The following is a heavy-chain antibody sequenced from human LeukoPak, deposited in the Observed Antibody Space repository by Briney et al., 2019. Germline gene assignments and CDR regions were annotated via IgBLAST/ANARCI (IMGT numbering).Heavy chain of an antibody. CDR3: ARGEGSSIDY. V-gene: IGHV1-2*02. CDR1: GYTFTDYY. J-gene: IGHJ4*02. CDR2: INPDSGGT. Sequence: ASVKVSCKASGYTFTDYYMHWVRQAPGQGLEWMVWINPDSGGTSYAQKFQGRVTMTIDTSITTAYLELTRLTSDDTAVYYCARGEGSSIDYWGQGTLVSVS. D-gene: IGHD6-13*01.